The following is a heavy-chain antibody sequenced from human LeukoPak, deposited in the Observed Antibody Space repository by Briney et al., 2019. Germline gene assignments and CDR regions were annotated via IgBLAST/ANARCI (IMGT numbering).Heavy chain of an antibody. CDR1: GFMFSDYY. Sequence: GGSLRLSCAASGFMFSDYYMSWIRQAPGKGLEWVSYVSSSSGFTNYADSVMGRFTISRDNAKNSLYLQMNSLRAEDTAIYYCAKDGSGTYYRGDFDYWGQGTLVTVSS. D-gene: IGHD3-10*01. CDR2: VSSSSGFT. V-gene: IGHV3-11*05. J-gene: IGHJ4*02. CDR3: AKDGSGTYYRGDFDY.